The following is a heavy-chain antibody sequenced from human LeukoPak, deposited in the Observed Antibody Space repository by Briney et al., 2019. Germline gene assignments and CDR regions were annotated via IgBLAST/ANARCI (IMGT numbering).Heavy chain of an antibody. V-gene: IGHV3-23*01. CDR2: IGSRGSST. Sequence: GGSLRLSCAASGFTIRNYAMSWVRQAPGKGLEWVSAIGSRGSSTYYADSVKGRFTISRDNSKDTLYLQMNSLRAEDTAVYYCAKRERERISWYFFDYWGQGTLVTVSS. CDR1: GFTIRNYA. CDR3: AKRERERISWYFFDY. D-gene: IGHD6-13*01. J-gene: IGHJ4*02.